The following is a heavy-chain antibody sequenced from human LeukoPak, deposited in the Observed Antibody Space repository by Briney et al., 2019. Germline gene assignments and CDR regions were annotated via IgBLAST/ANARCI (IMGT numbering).Heavy chain of an antibody. CDR3: ARSKGITFGGVIVPPPNWFDP. J-gene: IGHJ5*02. D-gene: IGHD3-16*02. Sequence: SETLSLTCTVSGGSISSYYWSWIRQPPGKGLEWIGYIYYSGSTNYNPSLKSRVTISVDTSKNQFSLKLSSVTAADTAVYYCARSKGITFGGVIVPPPNWFDPWGQGTLVTVSS. CDR1: GGSISSYY. CDR2: IYYSGST. V-gene: IGHV4-59*01.